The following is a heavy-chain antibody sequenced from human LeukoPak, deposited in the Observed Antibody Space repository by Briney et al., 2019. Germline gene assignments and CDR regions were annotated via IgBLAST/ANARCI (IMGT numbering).Heavy chain of an antibody. V-gene: IGHV4-59*01. Sequence: PSETLSLTCTVSGGSISSYYWSWIRQPPGKGLEWIGYISYSGSTNYNPSLKSRVTISVDTSKNQFSLKLRSVTAADTAVYYCARDSGYNWFDPWGQGTLVTVSS. CDR3: ARDSGYNWFDP. CDR1: GGSISSYY. J-gene: IGHJ5*02. CDR2: ISYSGST. D-gene: IGHD3-22*01.